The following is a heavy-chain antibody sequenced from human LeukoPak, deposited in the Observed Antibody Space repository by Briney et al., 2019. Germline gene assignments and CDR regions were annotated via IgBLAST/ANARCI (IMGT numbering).Heavy chain of an antibody. CDR1: GFTFSSYA. V-gene: IGHV3-48*04. CDR2: ISSSSNSI. Sequence: GGSLRLSCAASGFTFSSYAMNWVRQAPGKGLEWLSYISSSSNSIYYADSVKGRFTISRDNAKNSLYLQMNSLRAEDTAVYYCAGRVGATWVDYWGQGTLVTVSS. J-gene: IGHJ4*02. D-gene: IGHD1-26*01. CDR3: AGRVGATWVDY.